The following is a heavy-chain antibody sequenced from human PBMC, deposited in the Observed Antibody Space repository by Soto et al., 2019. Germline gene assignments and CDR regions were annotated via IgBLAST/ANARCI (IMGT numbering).Heavy chain of an antibody. D-gene: IGHD6-19*01. CDR3: ARAGGQWLENYYYYNGMDV. J-gene: IGHJ6*02. V-gene: IGHV1-2*04. CDR1: GYTFTGYY. CDR2: INPNSGGT. Sequence: VASVKVSCKASGYTFTGYYMHWVRQAPGQGLEWMGWINPNSGGTNYAQKFQGWVSMTRDTSISTAYMELSRLRSDDSAVYYCARAGGQWLENYYYYNGMDVWGQGTTVTVSS.